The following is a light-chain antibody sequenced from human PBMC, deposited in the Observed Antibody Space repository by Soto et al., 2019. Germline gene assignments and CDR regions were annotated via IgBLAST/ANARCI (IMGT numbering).Light chain of an antibody. CDR2: GAS. J-gene: IGKJ1*01. CDR1: QSVASAY. CDR3: QQYGSSPRT. Sequence: EIVLTQSPGTLSLSPGEGATLSCRASQSVASAYLAWYQQRPGQAPRLLTFGASNRATGIPDRFSGSGSGTDFTLAISRLEPEDFAVYYCQQYGSSPRTFGQGTKVEIK. V-gene: IGKV3-20*01.